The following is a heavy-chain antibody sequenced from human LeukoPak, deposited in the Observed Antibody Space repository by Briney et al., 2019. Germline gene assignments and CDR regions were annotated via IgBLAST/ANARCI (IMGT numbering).Heavy chain of an antibody. CDR3: AKDLLWFGELLRYYFDY. V-gene: IGHV3-23*01. J-gene: IGHJ4*02. Sequence: GGSLRLSCAASGFTFSSYGMSWVRQAPGKGLEWVSAISGSGGSTYYADSVKGRFTIPRDNSKNTLYLQMNSLRAEDTAVYYCAKDLLWFGELLRYYFDYWGQGTLVTVSS. D-gene: IGHD3-10*01. CDR2: ISGSGGST. CDR1: GFTFSSYG.